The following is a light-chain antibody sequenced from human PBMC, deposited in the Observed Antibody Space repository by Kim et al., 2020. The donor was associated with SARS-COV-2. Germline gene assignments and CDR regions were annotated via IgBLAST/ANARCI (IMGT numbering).Light chain of an antibody. J-gene: IGLJ3*02. CDR2: DVN. Sequence: GPLISIACTGTSSNIGSYNYVSWHQQHPGKAPKLMIYDVNQRPSGISSRFSGSKSGSTASLTISGLQAEDEADYYCSSFTTRSTLVFGGGTKVTVL. V-gene: IGLV2-14*03. CDR1: SSNIGSYNY. CDR3: SSFTTRSTLV.